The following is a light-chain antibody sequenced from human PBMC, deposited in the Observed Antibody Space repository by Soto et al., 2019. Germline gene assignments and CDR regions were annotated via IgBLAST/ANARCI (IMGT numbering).Light chain of an antibody. CDR1: QSISADY. CDR2: GGS. V-gene: IGKV3-20*01. Sequence: EIVLTQSPGTLSLSPGGRAALSCRASQSISADYLVWYQQKPGQAPRLLIYGGSSRATGIPDRFSGSGSGTDFTLTISSLAPEDVAVYYCQHYGSSVFTFGHGTKVDIK. J-gene: IGKJ3*01. CDR3: QHYGSSVFT.